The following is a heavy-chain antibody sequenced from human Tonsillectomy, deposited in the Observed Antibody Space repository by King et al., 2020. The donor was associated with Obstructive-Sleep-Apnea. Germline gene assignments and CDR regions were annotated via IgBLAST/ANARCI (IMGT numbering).Heavy chain of an antibody. J-gene: IGHJ2*01. Sequence: VQLQQWGAGLLKPSETLSLTCAVYGGSFSGYYWSWIRQPPGKGLEWIGEINHSGSTNYNPSLKSRVTISVDTSKNQFSLKLSSVTAADTAVYYCARSDSSGWYGYFDLWGSGTLVTVSS. CDR1: GGSFSGYY. CDR3: ARSDSSGWYGYFDL. D-gene: IGHD6-19*01. CDR2: INHSGST. V-gene: IGHV4-34*01.